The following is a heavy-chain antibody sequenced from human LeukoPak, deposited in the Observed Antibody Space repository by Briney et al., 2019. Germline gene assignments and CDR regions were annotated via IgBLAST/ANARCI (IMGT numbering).Heavy chain of an antibody. Sequence: ASVKVSCKLSGYTLTELSMHWVRQTPGKGLEWMGGFDPAHGETVYAHKFQGRLTMTEDTSTNTAYMELTSLRSEDTAVYYCAADGEGLSSVVTPRSSPFDYWGQGTLVTVSS. CDR2: FDPAHGET. V-gene: IGHV1-24*01. D-gene: IGHD4-23*01. J-gene: IGHJ4*02. CDR3: AADGEGLSSVVTPRSSPFDY. CDR1: GYTLTELS.